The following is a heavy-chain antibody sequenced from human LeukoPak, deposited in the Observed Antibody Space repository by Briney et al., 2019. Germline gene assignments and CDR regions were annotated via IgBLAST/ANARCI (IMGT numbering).Heavy chain of an antibody. CDR3: ARGSRYDIYYLDY. V-gene: IGHV1-2*02. CDR1: GYTFTGYY. Sequence: ASVKVSCKASTFTASGYTFTGYYMHWVRQAPGQGLEWMGWINPNSGGTNYAQKFQGRATMTTDTSTSTVYSELSRLRSADTDVYYCARGSRYDIYYLDYWGQGTLVTVSS. D-gene: IGHD5-12*01. J-gene: IGHJ4*02. CDR2: INPNSGGT.